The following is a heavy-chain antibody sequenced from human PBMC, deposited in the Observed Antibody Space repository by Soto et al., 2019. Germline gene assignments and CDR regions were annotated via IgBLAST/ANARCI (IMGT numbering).Heavy chain of an antibody. CDR3: ARDLGGP. V-gene: IGHV3-30-3*01. Sequence: PGGSLRLSCAASGFTFSIYAMRWVRQAPGKGLEWVAVISYDGSNKYYADSVKGRFTISRDNSKNTLYLQMNSLRAEDTAVYYCARDLGGPWGQGTLVTVSS. D-gene: IGHD2-15*01. CDR1: GFTFSIYA. J-gene: IGHJ5*02. CDR2: ISYDGSNK.